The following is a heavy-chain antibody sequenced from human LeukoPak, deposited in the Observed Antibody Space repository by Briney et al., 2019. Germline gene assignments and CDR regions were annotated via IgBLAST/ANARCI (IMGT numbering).Heavy chain of an antibody. J-gene: IGHJ4*02. CDR1: GFTFSSYW. V-gene: IGHV3-74*01. Sequence: GGSLRLSCAASGFTFSSYWMHWVRQAPGKGLVWVSRINTDGSRTTYADSVKGRFTISRDNAKNTLYLQMNSLRAEDTAVYHCARDQFPSSSPWIDYWGQGTLVTVSS. CDR2: INTDGSRT. CDR3: ARDQFPSSSPWIDY. D-gene: IGHD6-6*01.